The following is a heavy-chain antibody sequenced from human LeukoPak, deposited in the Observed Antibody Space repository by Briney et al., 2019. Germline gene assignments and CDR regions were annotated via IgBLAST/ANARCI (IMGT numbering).Heavy chain of an antibody. CDR1: GGSISSGDYY. D-gene: IGHD6-19*01. J-gene: IGHJ4*02. CDR3: ARAPQHWLWYSFDY. CDR2: IYYSGST. V-gene: IGHV4-30-4*08. Sequence: SQTLSLTCTVSGGSISSGDYYWSWIRQPPGKGLEWIGYIYYSGSTYYNPSLKSRVTISVDTSKNQFSLKLSSVTAADTAVYYCARAPQHWLWYSFDYWGQGTLVTVSS.